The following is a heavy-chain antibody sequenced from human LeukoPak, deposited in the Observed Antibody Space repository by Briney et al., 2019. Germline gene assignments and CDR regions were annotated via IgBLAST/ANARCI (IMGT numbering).Heavy chain of an antibody. Sequence: PGGSLRLSCAASGFIFSNYGMNWVRQAPGKGLEWVAAISASGSATSYADSVKGRFTISRDNSKNTLYLQMNSLRAEDTAVYYCAKDGSQYSSGWYDYWGQGTLVTVSS. CDR3: AKDGSQYSSGWYDY. D-gene: IGHD6-19*01. CDR2: ISASGSAT. CDR1: GFIFSNYG. J-gene: IGHJ4*02. V-gene: IGHV3-23*01.